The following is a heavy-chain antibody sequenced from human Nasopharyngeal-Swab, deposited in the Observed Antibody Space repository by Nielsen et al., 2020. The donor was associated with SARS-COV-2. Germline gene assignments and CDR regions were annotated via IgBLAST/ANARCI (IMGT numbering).Heavy chain of an antibody. CDR1: GFTFSSYT. V-gene: IGHV3-21*01. J-gene: IGHJ4*02. CDR2: ISSSSSYI. D-gene: IGHD3-3*01. CDR3: ARIVLWVGDFWSGPSTLYYFDY. Sequence: GESLKISCAASGFTFSSYTMNWVRQAPGKGLEWVSSISSSSSYIYYADSVKGRFTISRDNAKNSLYLQMNSLRAEDTAMYYCARIVLWVGDFWSGPSTLYYFDYWGQGTLVTVSS.